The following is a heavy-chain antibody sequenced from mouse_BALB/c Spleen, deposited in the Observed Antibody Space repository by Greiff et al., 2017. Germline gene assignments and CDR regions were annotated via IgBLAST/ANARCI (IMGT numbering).Heavy chain of an antibody. CDR1: GYTFTSYW. V-gene: IGHV1-69*02. D-gene: IGHD2-3*01. CDR3: AIYDGYRYYFDY. CDR2: IDPSDSYT. J-gene: IGHJ2*01. Sequence: VQLQQPGAELVKPGASVKLSCKASGYTFTSYWMHWVKQRPGQGLEWIGEIDPSDSYTNYNQKFKGKATLTVDKSSSTAYMQLSSLTSEDSAVYYCAIYDGYRYYFDYWGQGTTLTVSS.